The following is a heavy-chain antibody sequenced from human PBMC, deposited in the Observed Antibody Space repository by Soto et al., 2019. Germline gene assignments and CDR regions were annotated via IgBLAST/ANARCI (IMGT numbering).Heavy chain of an antibody. D-gene: IGHD3-9*01. V-gene: IGHV4-34*01. CDR3: ARESHDILTGPPWVWYFDL. CDR1: GGSFSGYD. Sequence: QVQLQQWGAGPLRPLETLSLTCGVSGGSFSGYDWSWIRQSPLKGLEWIGEINDRGSSNYNPSLKSRVSISVDTSKNHYSLNLRSVTAADTAVYYCARESHDILTGPPWVWYFDLWGRGTLVTVSS. J-gene: IGHJ2*01. CDR2: INDRGSS.